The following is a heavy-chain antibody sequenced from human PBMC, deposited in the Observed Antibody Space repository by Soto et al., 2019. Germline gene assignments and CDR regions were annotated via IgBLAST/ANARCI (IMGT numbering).Heavy chain of an antibody. D-gene: IGHD6-19*01. CDR2: IYYSGST. J-gene: IGHJ4*02. Sequence: SETLSLTCTVSGGSISSYYWSWIRQPPGKGLEWIGYIYYSGSTNYNPSLKSRVTISVDTSKNQFSLRLSSVTAADTAVYFCARSVAVPGAHIDYWGQGTQVTVSS. CDR1: GGSISSYY. V-gene: IGHV4-59*01. CDR3: ARSVAVPGAHIDY.